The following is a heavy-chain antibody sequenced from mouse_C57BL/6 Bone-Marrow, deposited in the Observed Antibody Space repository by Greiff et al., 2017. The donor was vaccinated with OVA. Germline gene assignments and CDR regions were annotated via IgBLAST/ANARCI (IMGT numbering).Heavy chain of an antibody. D-gene: IGHD1-1*01. CDR3: ARSNITTSVGYAMDY. J-gene: IGHJ4*01. CDR1: GYTFTNYW. CDR2: IYPGGGYT. Sequence: VKLVESGAELVRPGTSVKMSCKASGYTFTNYWIGWAKQRPGHGLEWIGDIYPGGGYTNYNEKFKGKATLTADTSSSTAYMQFSSLTSEDSAIYYCARSNITTSVGYAMDYWGQGTSVTVSS. V-gene: IGHV1-63*01.